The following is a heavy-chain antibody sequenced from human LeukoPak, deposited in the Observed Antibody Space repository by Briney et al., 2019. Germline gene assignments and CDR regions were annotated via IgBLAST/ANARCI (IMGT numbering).Heavy chain of an antibody. CDR3: AEDQDALRFFPWSSDC. CDR2: IRYDGSKK. CDR1: GFTFSGYG. D-gene: IGHD3-3*01. V-gene: IGHV3-30*02. J-gene: IGHJ4*02. Sequence: PGGSLRLSCAASGFTFSGYGMHWVRQAPGKGLEWVAFIRYDGSKKDYADSVKGRFTISRDYSKNTLYLQMKSLRLEDTAVYYCAEDQDALRFFPWSSDCWGQGTLVTVSS.